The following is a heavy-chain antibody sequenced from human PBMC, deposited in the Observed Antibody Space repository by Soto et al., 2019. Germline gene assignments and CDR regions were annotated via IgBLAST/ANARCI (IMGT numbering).Heavy chain of an antibody. V-gene: IGHV3-9*01. Sequence: GGSLRLSCAASGFTFDDYAMHWVRQAPGKGLEWVSGISWNSGSIGYADSVKGRFTISRDNAKNSLYLQMNSLRAEDTALYYCAKDRGKYCSGGSCYSLGAFDIWGQGTMVTVSS. CDR3: AKDRGKYCSGGSCYSLGAFDI. J-gene: IGHJ3*02. CDR2: ISWNSGSI. CDR1: GFTFDDYA. D-gene: IGHD2-15*01.